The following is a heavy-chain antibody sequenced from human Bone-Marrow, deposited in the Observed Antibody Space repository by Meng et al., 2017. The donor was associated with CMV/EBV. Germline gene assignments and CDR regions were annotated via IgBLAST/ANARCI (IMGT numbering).Heavy chain of an antibody. CDR3: ARALGVLRCLEWLLTIDY. Sequence: ASVKVSCKASGYTFTGYYMHWVRQAPGQGLEWMGWINPNSGGTNYAQKFQGRVTMTRDTSISTAYMELSRLRSDDTAVYYCARALGVLRCLEWLLTIDYWGQGTLVTVSS. CDR1: GYTFTGYY. J-gene: IGHJ4*02. V-gene: IGHV1-2*02. D-gene: IGHD3-3*01. CDR2: INPNSGGT.